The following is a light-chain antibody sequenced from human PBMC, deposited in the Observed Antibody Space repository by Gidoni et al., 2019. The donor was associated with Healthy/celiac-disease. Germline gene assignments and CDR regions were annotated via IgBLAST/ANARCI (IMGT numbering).Light chain of an antibody. CDR1: QSLLHSNGYNY. Sequence: DIVMTQSPLSLPVTPGEPASISCRSSQSLLHSNGYNYLDWYLQKPGQSPQLLIYLGSNRASGVPDRFSGSGSGTDFTLKISRVEAEDVGVYYCMQALGTTFGQGTKLEIK. V-gene: IGKV2-28*01. J-gene: IGKJ2*01. CDR2: LGS. CDR3: MQALGTT.